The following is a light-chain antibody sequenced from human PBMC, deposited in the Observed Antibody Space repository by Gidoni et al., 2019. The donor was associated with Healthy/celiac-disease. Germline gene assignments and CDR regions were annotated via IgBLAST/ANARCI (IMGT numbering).Light chain of an antibody. CDR1: SSNIGAGYD. J-gene: IGLJ1*01. CDR2: GNN. Sequence: QSVLTQPPSVSGAPGQRVTISCTGRSSNIGAGYDVHWYQQPPGTAPKLLIYGNNNRPLGVPDRFSGSKSGTSASLAITGLQAEDEADYYCQSYDSSLSGYVFGTGTKVTVL. V-gene: IGLV1-40*01. CDR3: QSYDSSLSGYV.